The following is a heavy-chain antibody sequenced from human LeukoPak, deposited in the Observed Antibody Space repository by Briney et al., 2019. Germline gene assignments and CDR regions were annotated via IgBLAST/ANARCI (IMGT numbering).Heavy chain of an antibody. D-gene: IGHD2-2*01. J-gene: IGHJ4*02. CDR2: ITGGGGTT. CDR3: AKAHCGRYSCSRVDN. CDR1: GFAFSSSA. Sequence: GRSLRLSCAASGFAFSSSAMSWVRQTPGKGLRWVSAITGGGGTTFSADSVKGRFTISRDDFKNTLYLQMNSLTVDDTAIYYCAKAHCGRYSCSRVDNWGQGILVTVSS. V-gene: IGHV3-23*01.